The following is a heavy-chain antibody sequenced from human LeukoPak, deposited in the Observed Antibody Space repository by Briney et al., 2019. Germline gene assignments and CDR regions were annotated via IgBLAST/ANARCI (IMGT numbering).Heavy chain of an antibody. CDR1: GASMTSYY. J-gene: IGHJ4*02. CDR2: MYFGERT. CDR3: ARIPGDRPDD. V-gene: IGHV4-59*01. Sequence: SSETLSLTCTVSGASMTSYYWTWIRQPPGKGLEWVGYMYFGERTNYNPSLKSRATISIGTSKKQFSLNLKSVTAADTAVYYCARIPGDRPDDWGQGTLVTVS. D-gene: IGHD7-27*01.